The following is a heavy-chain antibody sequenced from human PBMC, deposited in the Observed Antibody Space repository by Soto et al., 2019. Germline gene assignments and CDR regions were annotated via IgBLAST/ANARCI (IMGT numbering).Heavy chain of an antibody. CDR1: GYTFINHG. Sequence: VASVKVSCKASGYTFINHGISWVRQAPGQGLEWMGWVSVSNGKTKYAQKFQGRVTMTRETSTSTAHMELRNLTSDNTAVYFCARDFYPLTYYFDPWGQGTLVTVSS. V-gene: IGHV1-18*04. CDR3: ARDFYPLTYYFDP. J-gene: IGHJ4*02. CDR2: VSVSNGKT.